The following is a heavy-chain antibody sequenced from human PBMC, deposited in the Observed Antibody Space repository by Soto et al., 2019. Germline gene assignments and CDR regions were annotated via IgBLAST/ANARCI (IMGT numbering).Heavy chain of an antibody. V-gene: IGHV1-18*01. CDR2: ISAYNGNT. Sequence: QVQLVQSGAEVKKPGASVKVSCKASGYTFTSYGISWVRQAPGQALEWMGWISAYNGNTNYAQKLQGRVTMTTDTSTSTAYMEMRSLRSDDTAVYYCARVGYCSSTSCYGEDYYYYMDVWGKGTTVTVSS. J-gene: IGHJ6*03. CDR3: ARVGYCSSTSCYGEDYYYYMDV. CDR1: GYTFTSYG. D-gene: IGHD2-2*01.